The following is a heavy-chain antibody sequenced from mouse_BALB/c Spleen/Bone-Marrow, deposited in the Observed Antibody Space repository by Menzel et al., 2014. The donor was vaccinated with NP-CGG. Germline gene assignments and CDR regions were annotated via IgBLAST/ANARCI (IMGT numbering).Heavy chain of an antibody. J-gene: IGHJ4*01. CDR1: GFNIKDTY. Sequence: EVKLVESGAELVKPGASVKLSCTASGFNIKDTYMHWVKQRPEQGLEWIGRIDPANGNTKYDPKFQGKATITAGTSSNTAYLQLSSLTSEDTAVYYCARWEYYAMDYWGQGTSVTVSP. D-gene: IGHD4-1*01. CDR3: ARWEYYAMDY. V-gene: IGHV14-3*02. CDR2: IDPANGNT.